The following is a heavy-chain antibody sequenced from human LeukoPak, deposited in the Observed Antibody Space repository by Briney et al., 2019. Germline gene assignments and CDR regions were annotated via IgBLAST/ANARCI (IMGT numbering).Heavy chain of an antibody. CDR2: ISYDGSNK. V-gene: IGHV3-30*01. CDR1: GFTFSSYA. CDR3: ARAFTSWDFDY. Sequence: PGRALRLSCAASGFTFSSYAMHWVRQAPGKGLEWVAVISYDGSNKYYADSGKGRFTISRDNPKNTLYLQMNSLIAEDTAVYYCARAFTSWDFDYWGQGTLVTVSS. D-gene: IGHD2-2*01. J-gene: IGHJ4*02.